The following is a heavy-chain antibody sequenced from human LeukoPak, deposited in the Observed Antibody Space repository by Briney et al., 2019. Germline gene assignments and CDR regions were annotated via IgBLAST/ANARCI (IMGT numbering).Heavy chain of an antibody. J-gene: IGHJ5*02. Sequence: PSETLSLTCTVSGDSISSYYWSWIRQPPGKGLEWIGYIYYSGSTNYNPSLKSRVTISVDTSKNQFSLKLSSVTAADTAVYYCARAPLAPGNYAGWFDPWGQGTLVTVSS. CDR1: GDSISSYY. V-gene: IGHV4-59*01. CDR2: IYYSGST. CDR3: ARAPLAPGNYAGWFDP. D-gene: IGHD4-11*01.